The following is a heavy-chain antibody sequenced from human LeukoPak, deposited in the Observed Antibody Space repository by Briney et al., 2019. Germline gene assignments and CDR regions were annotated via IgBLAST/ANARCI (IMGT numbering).Heavy chain of an antibody. V-gene: IGHV1-69*04. J-gene: IGHJ6*02. CDR1: GGTFSSYA. Sequence: ASVKVSCKASGGTFSSYAISWVRQAPGQGLEWMGRIIPIFGIANYAQKFQGRVTITADKSTSTAYMELSSLRSEDTAVYYSASFNSDIVVVPAAMTGMDVWGQGTTVTVSS. CDR2: IIPIFGIA. CDR3: ASFNSDIVVVPAAMTGMDV. D-gene: IGHD2-2*01.